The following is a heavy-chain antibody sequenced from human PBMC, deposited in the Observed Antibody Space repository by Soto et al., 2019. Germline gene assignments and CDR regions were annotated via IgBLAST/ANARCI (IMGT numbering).Heavy chain of an antibody. CDR3: ARGRGYYYYYGMDV. Sequence: VQLQQWGAGLLKPSETLSLTCAVYGGSFSGYYWSWIRQPPGKGLEWIGEINHSGSTNYNPSLKSRVTISVDTSKNQFSLKLSSVTAADTAVYYCARGRGYYYYYGMDVWGQGTTVTVSS. CDR1: GGSFSGYY. V-gene: IGHV4-34*01. J-gene: IGHJ6*02. CDR2: INHSGST.